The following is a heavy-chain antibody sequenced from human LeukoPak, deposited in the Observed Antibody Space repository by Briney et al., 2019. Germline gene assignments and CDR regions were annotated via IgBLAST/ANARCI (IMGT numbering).Heavy chain of an antibody. D-gene: IGHD3-16*02. CDR3: AKGDFMITFGGVIVD. J-gene: IGHJ4*02. CDR1: GFTFSSYG. V-gene: IGHV3-30*02. Sequence: PGGSLRLSCAASGFTFSSYGIHWVRQAPGKGLEWVAFIRYDGSNKYYADSVKGRFTISRDNSKNTLYLQMNSLRAEDTALYYCAKGDFMITFGGVIVDWGQGTLVTVSS. CDR2: IRYDGSNK.